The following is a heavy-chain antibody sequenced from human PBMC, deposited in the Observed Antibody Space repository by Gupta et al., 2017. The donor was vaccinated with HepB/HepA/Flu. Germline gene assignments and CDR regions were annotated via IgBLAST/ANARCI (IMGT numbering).Heavy chain of an antibody. CDR2: ISSSGRSK. Sequence: QVHLLESGGGLVKPGGSLTLTCAGSRFTLSASYINWIRRTAEKGLEWVSVISSSGRSKYYADSVKGRFAISRDNSKNSVYLQMGSLRAEDTAIYSCASDPSTNYMVVWGRGTSVTVSS. D-gene: IGHD2-8*01. J-gene: IGHJ6*04. CDR1: RFTLSASY. V-gene: IGHV3-11*04. CDR3: ASDPSTNYMVV.